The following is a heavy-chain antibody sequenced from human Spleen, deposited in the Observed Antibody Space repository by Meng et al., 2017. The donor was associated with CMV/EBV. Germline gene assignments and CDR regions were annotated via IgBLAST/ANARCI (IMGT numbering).Heavy chain of an antibody. CDR2: INPNSGDT. V-gene: IGHV1-2*02. J-gene: IGHJ5*02. D-gene: IGHD3-22*01. Sequence: ASVKVSCKASGYTFTGYYLHWVRQAPGQGLEWMGWINPNSGDTKYAQKFQGRVTMTRGTSISTAYMELSRLRSDDTAVYYCAREVKIEGWFDPWGQGTLVTVSS. CDR3: AREVKIEGWFDP. CDR1: GYTFTGYY.